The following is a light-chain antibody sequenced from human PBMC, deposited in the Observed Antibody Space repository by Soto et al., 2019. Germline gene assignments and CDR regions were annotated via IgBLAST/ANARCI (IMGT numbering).Light chain of an antibody. CDR1: QSIGRF. CDR3: QQSLTTQLT. V-gene: IGKV1-39*01. CDR2: VAS. Sequence: DIQMTQSPSSLSASVGDRVTITCRASQSIGRFLNWHQQKPGKAPNVLINVASTLRSGVPSRFSGSGSGTDFNLTINSLQHEDFATYFCQQSLTTQLTLGGGTKADIK. J-gene: IGKJ4*01.